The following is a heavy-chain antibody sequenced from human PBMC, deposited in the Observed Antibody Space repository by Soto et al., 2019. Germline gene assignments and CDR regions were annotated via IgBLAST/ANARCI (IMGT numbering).Heavy chain of an antibody. D-gene: IGHD3-22*01. CDR2: ISYDGSNK. Sequence: GGSLRLSCAASGFTFSSYAMHWVRQAPGKGLEWAAVISYDGSNKYYADSVKGRFTISRDNSKNTLYLQMNSLRAEDTAVYYCARDRMYYYDSSGYSVPFSDAFDIWGQGTMVTVSS. CDR1: GFTFSSYA. J-gene: IGHJ3*02. CDR3: ARDRMYYYDSSGYSVPFSDAFDI. V-gene: IGHV3-30-3*01.